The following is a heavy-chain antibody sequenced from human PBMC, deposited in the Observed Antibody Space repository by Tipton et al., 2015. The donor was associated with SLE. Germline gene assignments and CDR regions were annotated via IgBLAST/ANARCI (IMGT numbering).Heavy chain of an antibody. CDR2: ISSSSSYI. D-gene: IGHD1-26*01. J-gene: IGHJ3*02. V-gene: IGHV3-11*06. CDR1: GYSISSGYY. Sequence: LSLTCAVSGYSISSGYYWGWIRQPPGKGLEWVSSISSSSSYIYYADSVKGRFTISRDNAKNSLYLQMNSLRAEDTAVYYCARDPWELPDAFDIWGQGTMVTVSS. CDR3: ARDPWELPDAFDI.